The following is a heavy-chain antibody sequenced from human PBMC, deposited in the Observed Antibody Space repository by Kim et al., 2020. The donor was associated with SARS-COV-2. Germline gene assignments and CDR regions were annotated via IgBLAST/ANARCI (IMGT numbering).Heavy chain of an antibody. CDR2: SRNKANSYTT. Sequence: GGSLRLSCAASGFTVSDFYMDWVRQAPGKGLEWVGRSRNKANSYTTEYAAPVTGRFTISRDDSSNSLSLQMNSLEPEDTAVYYCARRAFSFDSYDCWGQGTLVTVSP. CDR1: GFTVSDFY. D-gene: IGHD3-3*01. J-gene: IGHJ1*01. V-gene: IGHV3-72*01. CDR3: ARRAFSFDSYDC.